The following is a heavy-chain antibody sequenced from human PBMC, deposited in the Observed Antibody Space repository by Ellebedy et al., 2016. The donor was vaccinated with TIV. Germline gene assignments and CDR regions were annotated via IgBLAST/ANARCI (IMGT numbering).Heavy chain of an antibody. Sequence: GESLKISCSASGFSISNNYVNWVRQAPGKGLEWVSVIYGSGTTYYTDSVKGRFTISSDNSKNTVYLQMNSLRAEDTAVYYCAREIAGDSYGMDVWGQGTTVTVSS. D-gene: IGHD2-21*01. CDR3: AREIAGDSYGMDV. CDR2: IYGSGTT. V-gene: IGHV3-66*01. CDR1: GFSISNNY. J-gene: IGHJ6*02.